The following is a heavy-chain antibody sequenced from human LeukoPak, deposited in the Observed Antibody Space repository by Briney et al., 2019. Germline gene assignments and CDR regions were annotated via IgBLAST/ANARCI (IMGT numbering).Heavy chain of an antibody. CDR3: ARDIARDFWSGYYTGSLDY. CDR2: INHSGST. D-gene: IGHD3-3*01. V-gene: IGHV4-34*01. CDR1: GGSFSGYY. Sequence: SETLSLTCAVYGGSFSGYYWSWIRQPPGKGLEWIGEINHSGSTNYNPSLKSRVTISVDTSKNQFSQKLSSVTAADTAVYYCARDIARDFWSGYYTGSLDYWGQGTLVTVSS. J-gene: IGHJ4*02.